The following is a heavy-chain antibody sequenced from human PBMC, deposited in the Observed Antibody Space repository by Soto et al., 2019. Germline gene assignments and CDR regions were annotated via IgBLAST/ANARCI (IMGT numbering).Heavy chain of an antibody. D-gene: IGHD3-22*01. Sequence: ASVKVSCKASGFTFTSSAVQWVRQARGQRLEWIGWIVVGSGNTNYAQKFQERVTITRDMSTSTAYMELSSLRSEDTAVYYCAAEGSGYYDSSGYYLDAFDIWG. CDR3: AAEGSGYYDSSGYYLDAFDI. V-gene: IGHV1-58*01. CDR2: IVVGSGNT. J-gene: IGHJ3*02. CDR1: GFTFTSSA.